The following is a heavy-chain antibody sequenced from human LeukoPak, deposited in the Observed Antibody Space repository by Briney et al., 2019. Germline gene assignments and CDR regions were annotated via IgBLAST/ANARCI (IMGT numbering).Heavy chain of an antibody. Sequence: SETLSHTCTVSGGSISSSSYYWGWIRQPPGKGREWIGSIYYSGSTYYNPSLKSRDTISVDTSKNQFSLKLSSVTAADTAVYYCARLCTGGSCYEEDYFDYWGQGTLVTVSS. D-gene: IGHD2-15*01. V-gene: IGHV4-39*01. CDR2: IYYSGST. CDR1: GGSISSSSYY. CDR3: ARLCTGGSCYEEDYFDY. J-gene: IGHJ4*02.